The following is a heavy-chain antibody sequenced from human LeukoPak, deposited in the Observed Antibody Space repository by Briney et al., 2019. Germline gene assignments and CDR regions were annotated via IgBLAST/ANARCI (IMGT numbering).Heavy chain of an antibody. D-gene: IGHD3-10*02. CDR2: ISSSSSYI. V-gene: IGHV3-21*01. J-gene: IGHJ5*02. CDR1: GFTFSSYS. Sequence: PGGSLRLSCAASGFTFSSYSMNWVRQAPGKGLEWVSSISSSSSYIYYADSVKGRFTISRDNAKNSLYLQMNSLRAEDTAVYYCAGEAMLGEKNWFDPWGQGTLVTVSS. CDR3: AGEAMLGEKNWFDP.